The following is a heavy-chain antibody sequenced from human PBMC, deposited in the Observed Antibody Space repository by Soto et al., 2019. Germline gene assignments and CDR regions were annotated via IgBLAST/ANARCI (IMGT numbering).Heavy chain of an antibody. CDR2: INSDGSST. CDR1: GFTFSSYW. J-gene: IGHJ4*02. V-gene: IGHV3-74*01. Sequence: EVQLVESGGGLVQPGGSLRLSCAASGFTFSSYWMHWVRQAPGKGLVWVSRINSDGSSTSYADSVKSRFTISRDNAKNTLYLQMNSLRAGDTAVYYCVRTSLVVAAATREDYWGQGTLVTVSS. D-gene: IGHD2-15*01. CDR3: VRTSLVVAAATREDY.